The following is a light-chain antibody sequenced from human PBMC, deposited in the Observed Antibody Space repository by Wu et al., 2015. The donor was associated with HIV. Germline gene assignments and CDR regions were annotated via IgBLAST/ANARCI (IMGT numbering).Light chain of an antibody. J-gene: IGKJ1*01. Sequence: RASXSINSRNLVLVPRTTPRPRLPRLLVYGASSRHCIPDRFSGSGSGTDFTLTISRVEPEDFAVYYCQQYGSSQWTFGQGTKVEIK. CDR3: QQYGSSQWT. V-gene: IGKV3-20*01. CDR1: XSINSRN. CDR2: GAS.